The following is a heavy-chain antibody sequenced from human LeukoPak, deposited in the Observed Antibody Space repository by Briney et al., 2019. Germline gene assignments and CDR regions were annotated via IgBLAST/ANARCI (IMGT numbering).Heavy chain of an antibody. CDR1: GFTFSSYS. CDR3: ARLGDGGAWSD. CDR2: ISSSSSYI. Sequence: GGSLRLSFSAPGFTFSSYSMNWVRQAPGKGLGWVPSISSSSSYIYYADSVKGRFTISRDNAKNSQYLQMNSLRAEDTAVYYCARLGDGGAWSDWGQGTLVTVSS. V-gene: IGHV3-21*01. J-gene: IGHJ4*02. D-gene: IGHD3-16*01.